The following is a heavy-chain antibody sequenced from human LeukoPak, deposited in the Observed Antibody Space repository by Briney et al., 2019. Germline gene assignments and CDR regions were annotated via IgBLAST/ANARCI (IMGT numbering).Heavy chain of an antibody. CDR2: IYYSVST. Sequence: KPSQTLSLTCTVSGDSISSGGYYWSWFPQHPGKGLEWLGYIYYSVSTYYNPSLKSRVTISVDTSKNQFSLKLSSVTAADTAVYYCARDRGAVVPAASRDYYYYMDVWGKGTTVTVSS. V-gene: IGHV4-31*03. CDR3: ARDRGAVVPAASRDYYYYMDV. D-gene: IGHD2-2*01. CDR1: GDSISSGGYY. J-gene: IGHJ6*03.